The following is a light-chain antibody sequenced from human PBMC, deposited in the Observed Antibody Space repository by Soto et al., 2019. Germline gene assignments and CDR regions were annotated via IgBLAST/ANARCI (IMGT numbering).Light chain of an antibody. CDR1: QTIMTY. CDR2: AAS. V-gene: IGKV1-39*01. J-gene: IGKJ5*01. Sequence: DIQMTQSPSSLSASVGDEATITCRASQTIMTYLNWYQLKPGKPPRLLIYAASSLQSGVPSRFGGSGSGTDFTLTISSLQPEDFATYYCQQSYSTPITFGQGTRLEIK. CDR3: QQSYSTPIT.